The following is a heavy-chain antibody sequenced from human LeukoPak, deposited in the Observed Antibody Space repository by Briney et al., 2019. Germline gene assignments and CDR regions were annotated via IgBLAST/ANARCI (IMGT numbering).Heavy chain of an antibody. D-gene: IGHD6-13*01. V-gene: IGHV1-2*02. J-gene: IGHJ5*02. CDR2: INPNSGGT. CDR1: GYTFTGYY. Sequence: ASVKVSCKASGYTFTGYYMHWVRQAPGQGLEWMGWINPNSGGTNYAQKFQVRVTMTRDTSISTAYMELSRLRSDDTAVYYCAREAAAEEVSPIYRNWFDPWGQGTLVTVSS. CDR3: AREAAAEEVSPIYRNWFDP.